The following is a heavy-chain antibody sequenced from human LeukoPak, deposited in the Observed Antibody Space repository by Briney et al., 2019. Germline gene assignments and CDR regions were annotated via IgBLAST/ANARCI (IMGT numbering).Heavy chain of an antibody. D-gene: IGHD5-12*01. Sequence: SVKVSCKASGGTFSSYAISWVRQAAGQGLEWMGGMIPIFVTADYAQKCQCRVTINKEDRTSKTYMEPTSVICEARAHDCGSRDKASGFDPWGQGTLVTVSS. CDR3: SRDKASGFDP. J-gene: IGHJ5*02. CDR1: GGTFSSYA. CDR2: MIPIFVTA. V-gene: IGHV1-69*05.